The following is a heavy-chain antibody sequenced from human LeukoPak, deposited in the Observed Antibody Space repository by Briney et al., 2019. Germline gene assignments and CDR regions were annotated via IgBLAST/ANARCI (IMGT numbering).Heavy chain of an antibody. Sequence: GGSLRLSCAASGFTFSDYDMNWVRQAPGKGLEWVSIISETGSSAYYADSVQGRFTISRDNSKNTLFAQMNSLRAEDTAVYYCARGGRYGDYLLDYWGQGILVTVSS. J-gene: IGHJ4*02. CDR3: ARGGRYGDYLLDY. CDR1: GFTFSDYD. D-gene: IGHD4-17*01. V-gene: IGHV3-23*01. CDR2: ISETGSSA.